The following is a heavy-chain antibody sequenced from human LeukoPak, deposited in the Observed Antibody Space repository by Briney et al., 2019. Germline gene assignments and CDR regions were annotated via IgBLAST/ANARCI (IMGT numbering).Heavy chain of an antibody. J-gene: IGHJ4*02. V-gene: IGHV3-30*18. CDR1: GFTFSSYG. Sequence: PGRSLRLSCAASGFTFSSYGMYWVRQAPGKGLEWVAVISSGGSNKNYEDSVKGRCSISRDNSKNTLYLQMNSLRAEDTAIYYCAKGDYYGSGSYLGYWGQGTLVTVSS. D-gene: IGHD3-10*01. CDR2: ISSGGSNK. CDR3: AKGDYYGSGSYLGY.